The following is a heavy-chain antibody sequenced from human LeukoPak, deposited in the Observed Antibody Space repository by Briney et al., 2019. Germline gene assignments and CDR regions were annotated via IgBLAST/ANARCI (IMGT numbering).Heavy chain of an antibody. CDR2: INHSGST. D-gene: IGHD2-15*01. CDR1: GGSFSGYY. V-gene: IGHV4-34*01. Sequence: SETLSLTCAVYGGSFSGYYWSWIRQPPGKGLEWIGEINHSGSTNYNPSLKSRVTISVDTSKNQFSLKLSSVTAADTAVYYCAGGLGIFWFDPWGQGTLVTVSS. J-gene: IGHJ5*02. CDR3: AGGLGIFWFDP.